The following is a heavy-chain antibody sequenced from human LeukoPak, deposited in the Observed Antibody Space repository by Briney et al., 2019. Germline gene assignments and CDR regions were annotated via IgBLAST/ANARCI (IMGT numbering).Heavy chain of an antibody. CDR3: ARGGAPAVYFDY. CDR1: GFTFSSYG. CDR2: ISGSGGST. D-gene: IGHD3-10*01. V-gene: IGHV3-23*01. Sequence: GGSLRLSCAASGFTFSSYGMSWVRQAPGKGLEWVSTISGSGGSTYYADSVKGRFTISRDNSKNTLYLQMNSLRPEDTAVYYCARGGAPAVYFDYWGQGALVIVSS. J-gene: IGHJ4*02.